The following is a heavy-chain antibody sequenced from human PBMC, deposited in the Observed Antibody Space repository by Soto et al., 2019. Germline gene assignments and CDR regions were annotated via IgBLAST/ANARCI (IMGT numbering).Heavy chain of an antibody. CDR3: ARVERGYSYGLNSDY. D-gene: IGHD5-18*01. CDR2: IYDTGTT. CDR1: GGSISTYY. V-gene: IGHV4-59*01. Sequence: PSETLSLTCTVSGGSISTYYWTWIRQPPGKGLEWIGYIYDTGTTKYNPSLKSRVTISVDTSENQLSLKLTSVTAADTAVYYCARVERGYSYGLNSDYWGQGTLVTVS. J-gene: IGHJ4*02.